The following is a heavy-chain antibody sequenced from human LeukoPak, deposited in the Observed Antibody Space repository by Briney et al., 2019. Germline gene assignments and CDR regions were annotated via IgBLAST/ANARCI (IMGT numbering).Heavy chain of an antibody. Sequence: SVKVSCKASGFTFTSSAVQWVRQARGQRLEWIGWIVVGSGNTNYAQKFQERVTITRDMSTSTAYMELSSLRSEDTAVYYCAASSGYSYYYGMDVWGKGTTVTVSS. J-gene: IGHJ6*04. V-gene: IGHV1-58*01. CDR1: GFTFTSSA. CDR3: AASSGYSYYYGMDV. CDR2: IVVGSGNT. D-gene: IGHD5-18*01.